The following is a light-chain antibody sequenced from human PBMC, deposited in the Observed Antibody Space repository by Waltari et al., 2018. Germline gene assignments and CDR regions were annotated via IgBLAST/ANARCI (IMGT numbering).Light chain of an antibody. Sequence: QSALTQPRSVSGSPGQSVTISCTGTRNDLLIYNHVSWYQHHPGKAPKLIIYDVTKRPSGVPDRFSASNSGTTASLTISGLQAEDEADYHCCSYAGSYTVVFGGGTKLTVL. V-gene: IGLV2-11*01. J-gene: IGLJ2*01. CDR1: RNDLLIYNH. CDR3: CSYAGSYTVV. CDR2: DVT.